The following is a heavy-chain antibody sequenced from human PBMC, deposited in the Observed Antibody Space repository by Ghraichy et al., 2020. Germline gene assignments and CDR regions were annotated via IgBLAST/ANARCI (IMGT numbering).Heavy chain of an antibody. J-gene: IGHJ5*02. CDR1: GYTFSDYD. D-gene: IGHD1-14*01. Sequence: ASVKVSCKASGYTFSDYDITWVRQATGQGLEWMGWMNPNSGNTGYVQKFRGRVTMTSDTSISTAYMELTNLRPDDTAVYFCARGVRNHQFSNLWGHGTLVTVSS. CDR2: MNPNSGNT. V-gene: IGHV1-8*01. CDR3: ARGVRNHQFSNL.